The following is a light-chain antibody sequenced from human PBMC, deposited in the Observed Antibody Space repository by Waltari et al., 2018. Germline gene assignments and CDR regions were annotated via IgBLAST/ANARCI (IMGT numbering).Light chain of an antibody. CDR2: KNN. J-gene: IGLJ3*02. CDR3: AAWDDSLSGLV. V-gene: IGLV1-47*01. Sequence: QSVLTQPPSASGTPGQKVTISCNGSSSNIGSNYVYWYQQLPGTAPKLLIFKNNQRPSGFPDRFSDSKSGTSASLAMNGLRSEDEADYYCAAWDDSLSGLVLGAGTKVTVL. CDR1: SSNIGSNY.